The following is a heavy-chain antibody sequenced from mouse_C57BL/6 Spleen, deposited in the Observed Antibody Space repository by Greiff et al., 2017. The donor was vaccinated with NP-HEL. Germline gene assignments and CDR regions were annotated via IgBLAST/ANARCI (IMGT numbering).Heavy chain of an antibody. J-gene: IGHJ1*03. V-gene: IGHV1-39*01. D-gene: IGHD1-1*01. CDR1: GYSFTDYN. Sequence: EVKLVESGPELVKPGASVKISCKASGYSFTDYNMNWVKQSNGKSLEWIGVINPNYGTTSYNQKFKGKATLTVDQSSSTAYMQLNSLTSEDSAVYYCARGRYYGSNWYFDVWGTGTTVTVSS. CDR3: ARGRYYGSNWYFDV. CDR2: INPNYGTT.